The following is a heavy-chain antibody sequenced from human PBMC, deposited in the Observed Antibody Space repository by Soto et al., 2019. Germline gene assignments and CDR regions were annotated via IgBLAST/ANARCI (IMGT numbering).Heavy chain of an antibody. CDR3: ARVIAVAGRFTALDY. Sequence: ASVKVSCKASGYTFTSYYMHWVRQAPGQGLEWMGIINPSGGSTSYAQKFQGRVTMTRDTSTSTVYMELSSLRSEDTAVYYCARVIAVAGRFTALDYWGQGTLVTVSS. CDR2: INPSGGST. V-gene: IGHV1-46*03. J-gene: IGHJ4*02. D-gene: IGHD6-19*01. CDR1: GYTFTSYY.